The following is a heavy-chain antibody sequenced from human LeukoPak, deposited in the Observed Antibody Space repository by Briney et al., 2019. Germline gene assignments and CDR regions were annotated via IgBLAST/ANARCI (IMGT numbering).Heavy chain of an antibody. CDR1: GFTFRSSW. CDR2: INSDGSST. D-gene: IGHD3-10*01. V-gene: IGHV3-74*01. J-gene: IGHJ4*02. Sequence: GGSLRLSCAASGFTFRSSWMHWVRQAPGKGLGWVSRINSDGSSTSYADSVKGRFTISRDNAKNTLYLQVNSLRAEDTAVYYCAVGSYYFDDWGQGTLVTVSS. CDR3: AVGSYYFDD.